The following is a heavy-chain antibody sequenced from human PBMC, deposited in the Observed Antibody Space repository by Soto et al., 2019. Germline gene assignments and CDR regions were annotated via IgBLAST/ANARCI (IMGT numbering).Heavy chain of an antibody. CDR2: SVPIFGTA. D-gene: IGHD6-13*01. CDR1: GGIFNSYV. V-gene: IGHV1-69*01. J-gene: IGHJ4*02. CDR3: ATVLGGGSSWSFDY. Sequence: QVQLVQSGAEVKKPGSSVKVSCKASGGIFNSYVINWVRQAPGQGLEWMGGSVPIFGTANYAQKFQGRVTFNADESTSTAYMELSSLRFDDTAVYYCATVLGGGSSWSFDYWGQGTLVTVSS.